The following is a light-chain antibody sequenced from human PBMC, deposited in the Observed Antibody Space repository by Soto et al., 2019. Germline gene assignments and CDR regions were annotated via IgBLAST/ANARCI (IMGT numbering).Light chain of an antibody. J-gene: IGKJ2*01. CDR1: QSVSSSY. CDR3: HKYGSSPYT. V-gene: IGKV3-20*01. Sequence: EIVLTQSPGTLSLSPGERATLSCRASQSVSSSYLAWYQQKPGQAPRLLIYGASSRATGIPDRFSGSGSGTDFTLTMSRLEPEDFAVYYCHKYGSSPYTFGQGTKLEIK. CDR2: GAS.